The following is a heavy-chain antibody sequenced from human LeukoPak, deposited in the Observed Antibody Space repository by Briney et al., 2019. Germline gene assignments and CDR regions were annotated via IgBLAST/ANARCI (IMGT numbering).Heavy chain of an antibody. D-gene: IGHD1-1*01. CDR2: IHPSGSL. CDR1: GGSFSGYY. V-gene: IGHV4-34*01. J-gene: IGHJ4*02. CDR3: ARGTDPYKVAY. Sequence: PSETLSLTCAVYGGSFSGYYCTWIRQSPGKGLEWIGEIHPSGSLHYNPSLESRVNISPDTSQNQFSLKLSSVTIADTAVYYCARGTDPYKVAYWGPGILVTVSS.